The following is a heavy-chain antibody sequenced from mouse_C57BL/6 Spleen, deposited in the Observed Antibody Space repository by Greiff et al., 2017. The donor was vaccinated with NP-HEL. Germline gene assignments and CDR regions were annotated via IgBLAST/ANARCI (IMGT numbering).Heavy chain of an antibody. J-gene: IGHJ1*03. CDR2: ISYDGSN. CDR1: GYSITSGYY. CDR3: ANYYGSSYEWYFDV. V-gene: IGHV3-6*01. Sequence: VQLQQSGPGLVKPSQSLSLTCSVTGYSITSGYYWNWIRQFPGNKLEWMGYISYDGSNNYNPSLKNRISITRDTSKNQFFLKLNSVTTEDTATYYCANYYGSSYEWYFDVGGTGTTVTVSS. D-gene: IGHD1-1*01.